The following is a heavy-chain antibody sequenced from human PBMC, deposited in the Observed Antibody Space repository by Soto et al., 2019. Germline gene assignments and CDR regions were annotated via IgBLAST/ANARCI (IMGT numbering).Heavy chain of an antibody. Sequence: GGSLRLSCAASGFTFSSYAMSWVRQAPGKGLEWVSAISGSGGSTYYADSVKGRFTISRDNSKNTLYLQMNSLRAEDTAVYYFAKVPSIAARLFYYYGMDVWGQGTTVTVSS. V-gene: IGHV3-23*01. CDR1: GFTFSSYA. D-gene: IGHD6-6*01. J-gene: IGHJ6*02. CDR3: AKVPSIAARLFYYYGMDV. CDR2: ISGSGGST.